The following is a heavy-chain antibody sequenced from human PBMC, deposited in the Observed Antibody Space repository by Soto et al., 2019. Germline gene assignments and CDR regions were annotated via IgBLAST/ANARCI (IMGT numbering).Heavy chain of an antibody. J-gene: IGHJ4*02. CDR2: IYYSGST. Sequence: SETLSLTCTVSCGSISSGGYYWSWIRQHPGKGLEWIGYIYYSGSTYYNPSLKSRVTISVDTSKNQFSLKLSSVTAADTAVYYCARTKSYDILTGYYNPFDYWGQGTLVTVSS. CDR3: ARTKSYDILTGYYNPFDY. CDR1: CGSISSGGYY. V-gene: IGHV4-31*03. D-gene: IGHD3-9*01.